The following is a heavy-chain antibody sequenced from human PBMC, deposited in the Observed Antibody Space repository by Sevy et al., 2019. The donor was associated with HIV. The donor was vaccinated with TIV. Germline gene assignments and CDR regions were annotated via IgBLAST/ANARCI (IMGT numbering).Heavy chain of an antibody. CDR2: FCFGCDEI. J-gene: IGHJ4*02. CDR3: AREGCTKPHDY. V-gene: IGHV3-23*01. D-gene: IGHD2-8*01. Sequence: GGSLRLSCAASGFTFSKYSMSWVRQPPGKGLEWVSAFCFGCDEINYADSVKGRFTISRDNSKSSVYLQMNNLTAEDTAEYYCAREGCTKPHDYWGQGTLVTVSS. CDR1: GFTFSKYS.